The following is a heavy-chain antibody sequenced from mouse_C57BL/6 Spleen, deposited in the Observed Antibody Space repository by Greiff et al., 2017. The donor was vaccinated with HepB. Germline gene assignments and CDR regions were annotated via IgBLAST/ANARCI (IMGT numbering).Heavy chain of an antibody. V-gene: IGHV1-19*01. J-gene: IGHJ4*01. CDR1: GYTFTDYY. CDR3: ARPYYGSSYDAMDY. CDR2: INPDNGGT. D-gene: IGHD1-1*01. Sequence: EVKLMESGPVLVKPGASVKMSCKASGYTFTDYYMNWVKQSHGKSLEWIGVINPDNGGTSYNQKFKGKDTLTGDKSSSTDYMELNSLTSEDSAVYYCARPYYGSSYDAMDYWGQRTSVTVSS.